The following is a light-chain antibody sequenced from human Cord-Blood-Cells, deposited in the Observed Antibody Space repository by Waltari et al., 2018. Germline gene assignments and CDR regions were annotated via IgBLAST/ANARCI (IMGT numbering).Light chain of an antibody. CDR3: SSYTSSSTWV. CDR2: DVS. CDR1: STDVGVYNY. J-gene: IGLJ3*02. Sequence: QSALTQPASVSGSPGQSITIPCTGPSTDVGVYNYVSWYQQHPGKAPKLMIYDVSKRPSGVSNRFSGSKSGNTASLTISGLQAEDEADYYCSSYTSSSTWVFGGGTKLTVL. V-gene: IGLV2-14*01.